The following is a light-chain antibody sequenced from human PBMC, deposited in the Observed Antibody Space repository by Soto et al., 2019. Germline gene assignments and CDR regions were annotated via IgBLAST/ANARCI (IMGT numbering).Light chain of an antibody. CDR2: DAS. Sequence: EFVLTQSPGTLSLSPGXRATLSCRASQTVRNNYLAWYQQKPGQAPRLLIYDASSRATGIPDRFSGGGSGTEFTLTISSLQSEDCAIYYCQQYHTWPITFGGGTKVDIK. V-gene: IGKV3-20*01. CDR3: QQYHTWPIT. CDR1: QTVRNNY. J-gene: IGKJ4*01.